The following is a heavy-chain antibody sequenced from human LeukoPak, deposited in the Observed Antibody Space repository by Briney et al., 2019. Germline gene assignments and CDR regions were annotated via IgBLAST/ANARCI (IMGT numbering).Heavy chain of an antibody. D-gene: IGHD2-2*01. Sequence: PGGSLRLSCAASGFTFSSYAMSWVRQAPGKGLEWVSAISGSGGSTYYADSVKGRFTISRDNSKNILYLQMNSLRAEDTAVYYCARWFCTGTSCYYDYWGQGTLVTVSS. CDR3: ARWFCTGTSCYYDY. CDR1: GFTFSSYA. CDR2: ISGSGGST. J-gene: IGHJ4*02. V-gene: IGHV3-23*01.